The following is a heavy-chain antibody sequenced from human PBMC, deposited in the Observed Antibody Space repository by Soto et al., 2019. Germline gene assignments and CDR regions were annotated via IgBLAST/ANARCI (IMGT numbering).Heavy chain of an antibody. Sequence: SSETLSLTCTVSGGSISSYYWSWIRQPPGKGLDCIGYIYYSGSTNYNPSLKSRVTISVYTSKNQFSLKLSSVTAADTAVYYCAGVEYSSSFIDYWGQGTLVTVSS. D-gene: IGHD6-6*01. CDR2: IYYSGST. J-gene: IGHJ4*02. CDR1: GGSISSYY. V-gene: IGHV4-59*01. CDR3: AGVEYSSSFIDY.